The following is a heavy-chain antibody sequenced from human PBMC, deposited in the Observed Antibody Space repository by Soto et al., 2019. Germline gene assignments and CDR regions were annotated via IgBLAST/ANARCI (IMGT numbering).Heavy chain of an antibody. CDR1: GFTFTNYW. CDR3: AKHEGYCSSTTCSNFDY. J-gene: IGHJ4*02. CDR2: IYPGDSDT. V-gene: IGHV5-51*01. Sequence: PGESLKISCRGSGFTFTNYWIDWVRQMPGKGLEWMGIIYPGDSDTSYSPSFQGQVTISADKSINTAYLHWSSLKASDTAMYYCAKHEGYCSSTTCSNFDYWGQGTLVTVSS. D-gene: IGHD2-2*01.